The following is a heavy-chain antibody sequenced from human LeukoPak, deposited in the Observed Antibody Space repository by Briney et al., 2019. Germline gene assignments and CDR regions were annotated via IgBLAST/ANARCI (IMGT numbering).Heavy chain of an antibody. D-gene: IGHD5-18*01. CDR2: IYHSGST. Sequence: PSQTLSLTCTVSGGSISSGGYYWSWIRQPPGKGLEWIGYIYHSGSTYYNPSLKSRVTISVDRSKNQFSLKLSSVTAADTAVYYCARANTAMVENYWGQGTLVTVSS. J-gene: IGHJ4*02. V-gene: IGHV4-30-2*01. CDR1: GGSISSGGYY. CDR3: ARANTAMVENY.